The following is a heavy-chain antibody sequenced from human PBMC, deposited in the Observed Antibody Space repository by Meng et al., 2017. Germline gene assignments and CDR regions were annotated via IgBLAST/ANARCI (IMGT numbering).Heavy chain of an antibody. CDR1: GDSVSSNSAA. CDR3: ARALRYYYGSGRNYYYYGMDV. V-gene: IGHV6-1*01. Sequence: SQTLSLTCAISGDSVSSNSAAWNWIRQSPSRGLEWLGRTYYRSKWYNDYAVSVKSRITINPDTSKNQFSLQLNSVTAADTAVYYCARALRYYYGSGRNYYYYGMDVWGQGTTVTVSS. D-gene: IGHD3-10*01. CDR2: TYYRSKWYN. J-gene: IGHJ6*02.